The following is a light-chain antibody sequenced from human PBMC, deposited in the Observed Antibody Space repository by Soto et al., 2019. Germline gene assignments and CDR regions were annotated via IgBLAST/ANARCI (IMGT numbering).Light chain of an antibody. CDR1: QSVSSN. V-gene: IGKV3-15*01. CDR3: KQYKNGWT. Sequence: EIVMTQSPATLSLAPGERATLSCRASQSVSSNVAWYQQIPGQTPRLLIYGASNRATGIPARFSGSGSGTEFTLTIRSLQSEDFAVYYCKQYKNGWTCGQGTKVDIK. J-gene: IGKJ1*01. CDR2: GAS.